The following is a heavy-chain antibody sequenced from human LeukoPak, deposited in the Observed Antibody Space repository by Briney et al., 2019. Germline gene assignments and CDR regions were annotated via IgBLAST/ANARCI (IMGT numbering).Heavy chain of an antibody. Sequence: PSETLSLTCTVSDGSISSGGYYWSWIRQHPGKGLEWIGYIYYSGSTYYNPSLKSRVTISVDTSKNQFSLKLSSVTAADTAVYYCARDSYYDSSDKGSVYYFDYWGQGTLVTVSS. V-gene: IGHV4-31*03. CDR3: ARDSYYDSSDKGSVYYFDY. CDR2: IYYSGST. D-gene: IGHD3-22*01. CDR1: DGSISSGGYY. J-gene: IGHJ4*02.